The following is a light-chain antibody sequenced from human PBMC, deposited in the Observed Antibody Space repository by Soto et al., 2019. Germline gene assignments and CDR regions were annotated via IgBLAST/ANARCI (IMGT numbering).Light chain of an antibody. CDR3: QQYGSSPKT. CDR1: ESVGRH. J-gene: IGKJ1*01. Sequence: VVAKSVAALSVTHKERATLSCRASESVGRHLAWYQQKPGQAPRLLIYDTSTRATDIPDRFSGSGSGTDFTLTISRLEPEDFAVYYCQQYGSSPKTFGQGTKVDIK. V-gene: IGKV3-20*01. CDR2: DTS.